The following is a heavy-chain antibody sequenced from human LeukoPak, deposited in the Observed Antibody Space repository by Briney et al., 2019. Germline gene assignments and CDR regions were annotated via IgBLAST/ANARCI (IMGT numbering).Heavy chain of an antibody. CDR1: GFTFSSYA. CDR3: ARDRAVVVVAETGWFDP. Sequence: GGSLRLSCAASGFTFSSYAMHWVRQAPGKGLEWVAVISYDGSNKYYADSVKGRFTISRDNSKNTLYLQMNSLRSEDTAVYYCARDRAVVVVAETGWFDPWGQGTLVTVSS. D-gene: IGHD2-15*01. J-gene: IGHJ5*02. CDR2: ISYDGSNK. V-gene: IGHV3-30*04.